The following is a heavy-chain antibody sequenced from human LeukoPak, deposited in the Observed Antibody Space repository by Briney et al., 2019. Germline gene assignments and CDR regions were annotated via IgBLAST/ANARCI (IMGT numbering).Heavy chain of an antibody. D-gene: IGHD6-19*01. Sequence: GGSLRLSCAASGFTVSSNYMSWVRQAPGKGLEWVSVIYSGGSTYYADSVKGRFTISRDNSKNTLYLQMNSQRAEDTAVYYCARVRWLVRAFDIWGQGTMVTVSS. CDR2: IYSGGST. CDR3: ARVRWLVRAFDI. V-gene: IGHV3-53*01. J-gene: IGHJ3*02. CDR1: GFTVSSNY.